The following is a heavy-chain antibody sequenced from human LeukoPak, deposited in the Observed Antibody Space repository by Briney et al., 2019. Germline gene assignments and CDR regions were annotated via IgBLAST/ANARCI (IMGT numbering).Heavy chain of an antibody. CDR2: ISSSGSTI. CDR1: GFTFSDYY. V-gene: IGHV3-11*01. CDR3: ARRRIQLWNDAFDI. D-gene: IGHD5-18*01. Sequence: GGSLRLSCAASGFTFSDYYMSWIRPAPGKGLEWVSYISSSGSTIYYADSVKGRFTISRDNAKNSLYLQINSLRAEDTAVYYCARRRIQLWNDAFDIWGQGTMVTVSS. J-gene: IGHJ3*02.